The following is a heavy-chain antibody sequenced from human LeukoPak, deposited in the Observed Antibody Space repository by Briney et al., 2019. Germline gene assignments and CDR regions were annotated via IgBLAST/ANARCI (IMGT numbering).Heavy chain of an antibody. CDR1: GFTFSSYA. CDR2: ISRGAIDI. V-gene: IGHV3-23*01. CDR3: TKEVWGSYPD. D-gene: IGHD3-16*02. J-gene: IGHJ4*02. Sequence: GGSLRLSCAASGFTFSSYAMTWVRQAPGKGLEWVSAISRGAIDIYYADPVKGRFTISRDDSKNALYLQMNNLRAEDTALYYCTKEVWGSYPDWGQGTLVTVSS.